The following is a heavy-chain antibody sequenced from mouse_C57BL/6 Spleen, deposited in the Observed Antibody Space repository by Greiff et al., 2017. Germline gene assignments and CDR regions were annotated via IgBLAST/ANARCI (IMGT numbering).Heavy chain of an antibody. Sequence: EVQLVESGPELVKPGASVKISCKASGYSFTDYNMNWVKQSNGKSLEWIGVINPNYGTTSYNQKFKGKATLTVDQSSSTAYMQLNSLTSEDSAVYYCARARYSNYPYYYAMDYWGQGTSVTVAS. CDR2: INPNYGTT. V-gene: IGHV1-39*01. D-gene: IGHD2-5*01. J-gene: IGHJ4*01. CDR1: GYSFTDYN. CDR3: ARARYSNYPYYYAMDY.